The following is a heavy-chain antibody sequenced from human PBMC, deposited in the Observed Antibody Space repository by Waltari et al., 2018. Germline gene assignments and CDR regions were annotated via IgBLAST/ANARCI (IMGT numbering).Heavy chain of an antibody. Sequence: VQLVESGGGLVKSGGSLRLSCTASGFTFSSHNMHWVRQAPGKGLEWVSSITSSSTFKFYSDSVKGRFTISRDNAKNSLFLQMNSLRAEDTAVYYCARIGGAIIMVETDYWGQGTLVTVSS. J-gene: IGHJ4*02. V-gene: IGHV3-21*01. CDR2: ITSSSTFK. D-gene: IGHD3-10*01. CDR1: GFTFSSHN. CDR3: ARIGGAIIMVETDY.